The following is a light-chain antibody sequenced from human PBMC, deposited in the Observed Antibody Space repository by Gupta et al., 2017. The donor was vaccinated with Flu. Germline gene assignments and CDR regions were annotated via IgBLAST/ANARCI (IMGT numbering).Light chain of an antibody. V-gene: IGKV1-39*01. Sequence: CSLSASVGDRVTITCRASQSISNYLNWYQQKPGEAPKLLVYRASSLQSGVPSRFSGSGSGTDFTLTISSLQPEDCTTYFCQQTDTTPLLTFGPGTKVDIK. J-gene: IGKJ3*01. CDR2: RAS. CDR1: QSISNY. CDR3: QQTDTTPLLT.